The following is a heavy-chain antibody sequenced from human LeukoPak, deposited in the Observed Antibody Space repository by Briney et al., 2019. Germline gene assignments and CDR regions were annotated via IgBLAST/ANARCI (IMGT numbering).Heavy chain of an antibody. Sequence: KPSETLSLTCAVYGGSFSGYYWNWIRQPPGKGLEWIGEINHSGSTNYNPSLKSRVTISVDTSKNQFSLKLSSVTAADTAVYYCARHVSVAVTNFFDYWGQGTLVTVSS. CDR3: ARHVSVAVTNFFDY. V-gene: IGHV4-34*01. J-gene: IGHJ4*02. CDR2: INHSGST. CDR1: GGSFSGYY. D-gene: IGHD6-19*01.